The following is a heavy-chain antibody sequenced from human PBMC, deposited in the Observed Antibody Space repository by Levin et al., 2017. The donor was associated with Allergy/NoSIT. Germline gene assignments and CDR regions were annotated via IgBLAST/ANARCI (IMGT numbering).Heavy chain of an antibody. J-gene: IGHJ4*02. D-gene: IGHD2-2*01. CDR2: LSNTGGST. CDR3: AKGRYYCSSITCLTTKGGFDY. Sequence: GESLKISCAASGFTFSSYAMSWVRQVPGKGLEWVSGLSNTGGSTYYADSVKGRFTISRDNSKNTLYLQMDSLRAGDTAIYYCAKGRYYCSSITCLTTKGGFDYWGQGTLVTVSS. CDR1: GFTFSSYA. V-gene: IGHV3-23*01.